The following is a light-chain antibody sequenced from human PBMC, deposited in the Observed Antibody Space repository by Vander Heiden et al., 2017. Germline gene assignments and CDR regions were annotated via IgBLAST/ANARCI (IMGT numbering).Light chain of an antibody. CDR2: DNI. V-gene: IGLV1-40*01. CDR1: TSTIGAGYD. Sequence: QSVLTQPPSVSVAPGPRVTISCTGSTSTIGAGYDVHWYQQLPGTAPKLLIYDNINRPSGVPDRFSGSKSGTSASLAITGLQAEDEADYYCQSYDSSLGGHVVFGGGTKLTVL. J-gene: IGLJ2*01. CDR3: QSYDSSLGGHVV.